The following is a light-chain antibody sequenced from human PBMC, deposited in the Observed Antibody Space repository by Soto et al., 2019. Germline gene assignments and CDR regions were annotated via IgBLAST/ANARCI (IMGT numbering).Light chain of an antibody. J-gene: IGKJ1*01. V-gene: IGKV1-5*01. Sequence: DIQMTQSPSTLPASVGDRVTITCRPSQTISSWLAWYQQKPGRAPNLLIYDASSLESGVPSRFSGSGSGTEFTLTISSLQPDDFATYYCQQYSSYPWTFGQGTKVEIK. CDR1: QTISSW. CDR2: DAS. CDR3: QQYSSYPWT.